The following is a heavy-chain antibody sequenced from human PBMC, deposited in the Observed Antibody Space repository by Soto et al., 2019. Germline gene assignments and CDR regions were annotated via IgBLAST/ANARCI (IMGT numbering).Heavy chain of an antibody. V-gene: IGHV1-2*04. CDR2: INPNSGGT. J-gene: IGHJ6*02. Sequence: ASVKVSCKASGYTFTGYYMHWVRQAPGQGLEWMGWINPNSGGTNYAQKFQGWVTMTRDTSISTAYMELSRLRSDDTAVYCCARGTIAAAGTYYYYGMDVWGQGTTVTVSS. CDR3: ARGTIAAAGTYYYYGMDV. CDR1: GYTFTGYY. D-gene: IGHD6-13*01.